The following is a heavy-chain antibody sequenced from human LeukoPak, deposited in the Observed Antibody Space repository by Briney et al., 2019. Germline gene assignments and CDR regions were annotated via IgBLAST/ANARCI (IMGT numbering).Heavy chain of an antibody. J-gene: IGHJ4*02. CDR1: GFTFSDYY. CDR2: ISSSSSYT. D-gene: IGHD3-10*01. Sequence: PGGSLRLSCAASGFTFSDYYMSWIRQVPGKGLEWVSYISSSSSYTNYADSVKGRFTISRDNAKNSLYLQMNSLRAEDTAVYYCARDLGYYGSGSPAAHFDYWGQGTLVTVSS. V-gene: IGHV3-11*05. CDR3: ARDLGYYGSGSPAAHFDY.